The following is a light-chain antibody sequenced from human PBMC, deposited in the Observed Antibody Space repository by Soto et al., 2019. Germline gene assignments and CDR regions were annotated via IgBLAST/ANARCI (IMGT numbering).Light chain of an antibody. CDR2: WAS. J-gene: IGKJ5*01. Sequence: DIVMTQSPDSLAVSLGERATINCKSSQSVLYSSNNKNYLTWYQQKPGQPPKLLIYWASTRESGVPYRFSGSGSGSDFTLTIRSLKAADVVVYYCQQYYSTPITFGQGTRLEIK. CDR1: QSVLYSSNNKNY. CDR3: QQYYSTPIT. V-gene: IGKV4-1*01.